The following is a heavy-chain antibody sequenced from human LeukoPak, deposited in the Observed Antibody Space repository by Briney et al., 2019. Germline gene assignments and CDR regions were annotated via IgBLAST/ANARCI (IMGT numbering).Heavy chain of an antibody. CDR1: ARTLSTYA. V-gene: IGHV1-2*06. Sequence: ASVKVSCKASARTLSTYAIIWVPQAPGLGLECMGRINTNSGGTNYAEKFHGRVTMTRDTSIRTAYMELSRLRSDDTAVYYCARGIAGYSSGHYFDYWGQRTLVTVSS. D-gene: IGHD6-19*01. CDR2: INTNSGGT. J-gene: IGHJ4*02. CDR3: ARGIAGYSSGHYFDY.